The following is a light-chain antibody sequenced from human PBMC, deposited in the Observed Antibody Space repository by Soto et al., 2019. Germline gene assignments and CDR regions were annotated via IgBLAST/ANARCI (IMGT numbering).Light chain of an antibody. J-gene: IGLJ1*01. Sequence: QSALTQPASVSGSPGQSITISCTGTSSDVGGYNFVSWYQQHPGKAPKLMIYEVSNRPSGVSNRFSGSKSGNTASLTISGLQAEDEADYYCNSYTSSCFYVFGSGTKVTVL. CDR1: SSDVGGYNF. CDR2: EVS. CDR3: NSYTSSCFYV. V-gene: IGLV2-14*01.